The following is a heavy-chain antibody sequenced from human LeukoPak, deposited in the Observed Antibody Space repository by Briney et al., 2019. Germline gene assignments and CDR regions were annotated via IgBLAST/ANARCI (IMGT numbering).Heavy chain of an antibody. D-gene: IGHD4-17*01. CDR1: GGSFRSYA. J-gene: IGHJ4*02. CDR3: ARGMGYGDYRYYFDY. Sequence: SSVKVSCRASGGSFRSYAISWVRRGPRQGRGSRGELIPIFGTANYAQKFQGRVTITADESTNTAYMELSSLRSEDTAVYYCARGMGYGDYRYYFDYWGQGTLVTVSS. CDR2: LIPIFGTA. V-gene: IGHV1-69*13.